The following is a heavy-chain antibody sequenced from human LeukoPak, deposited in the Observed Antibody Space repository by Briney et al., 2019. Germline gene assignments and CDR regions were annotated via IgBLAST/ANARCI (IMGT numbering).Heavy chain of an antibody. D-gene: IGHD2-21*02. Sequence: SETLSLTCTVSDGSMKTYYWSWIRQAPGKGLECIGHIFYTGSPNYNPSLKSRVTISVDTSKNQFSLKLSSVTAADTAVYYCARVVVTVTLYYYYNYMDVWGKGTTVTVSS. CDR3: ARVVVTVTLYYYYNYMDV. V-gene: IGHV4-59*12. J-gene: IGHJ6*03. CDR2: IFYTGSP. CDR1: DGSMKTYY.